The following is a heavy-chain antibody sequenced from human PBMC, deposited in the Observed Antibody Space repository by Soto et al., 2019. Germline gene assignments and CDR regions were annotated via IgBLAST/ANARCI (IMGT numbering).Heavy chain of an antibody. Sequence: GGSLRLSCGASGFTFSSYGMTWVRQAPGKGLEWVSSIDDTGGGTFYTDSVKGRFTISRDNSKNTLYLQMNNMRAEDTAVYFCAKALLQSHYYASAPYSFDSSGQGPRVTVSS. D-gene: IGHD3-16*01. CDR3: AKALLQSHYYASAPYSFDS. J-gene: IGHJ4*02. CDR1: GFTFSSYG. V-gene: IGHV3-23*01. CDR2: IDDTGGGT.